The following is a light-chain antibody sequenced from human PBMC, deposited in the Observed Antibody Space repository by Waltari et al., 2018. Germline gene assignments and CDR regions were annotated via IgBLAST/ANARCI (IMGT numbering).Light chain of an antibody. CDR2: EVS. Sequence: QSALTQPASVSGSPGQSITISCTGTSSDVGSYNLVSWYQQHPGKAPKLMIYEVSKRSSGVSNRFSGSKSGNTASLTISGLQAEDEADYYCCSYAGSSTWGVFGGGTKLTVL. CDR1: SSDVGSYNL. V-gene: IGLV2-23*02. J-gene: IGLJ3*02. CDR3: CSYAGSSTWGV.